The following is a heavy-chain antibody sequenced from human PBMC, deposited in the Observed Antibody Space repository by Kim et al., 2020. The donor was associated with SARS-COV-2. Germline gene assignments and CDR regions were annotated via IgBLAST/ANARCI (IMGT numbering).Heavy chain of an antibody. CDR1: GFTFSDHY. CDR3: ARVYGSGSYWSGGYFDY. J-gene: IGHJ4*02. V-gene: IGHV3-72*01. D-gene: IGHD3-10*01. Sequence: GGSLRLSCAASGFTFSDHYMDWVRQAPGKGLEWVGRTRNKANSYTTEYAASVKGRFTISRDDSKNSLYLQMNSLKTEDTAVYYCARVYGSGSYWSGGYFDYWGQGTLVTVSS. CDR2: TRNKANSYTT.